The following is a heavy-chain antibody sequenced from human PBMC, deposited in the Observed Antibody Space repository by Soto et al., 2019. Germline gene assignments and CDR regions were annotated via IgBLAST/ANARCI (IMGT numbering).Heavy chain of an antibody. J-gene: IGHJ6*02. CDR3: AKGMVYAPGGYYYYGMDV. V-gene: IGHV4-4*07. D-gene: IGHD2-8*01. Sequence: PSETLSLTCTVSGGSISSYYWSWIRQPAGKGLEWIGRIYTSGSTNYNPSLKSRVTVSVDTSKNQFSLKLSSVTAADTAVYYCAKGMVYAPGGYYYYGMDVWGQGTTVTVSS. CDR1: GGSISSYY. CDR2: IYTSGST.